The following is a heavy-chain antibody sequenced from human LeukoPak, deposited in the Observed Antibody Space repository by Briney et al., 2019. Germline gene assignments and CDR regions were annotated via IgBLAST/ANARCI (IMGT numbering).Heavy chain of an antibody. CDR1: GFTFSSYS. V-gene: IGHV3-7*01. D-gene: IGHD3-3*01. J-gene: IGHJ6*03. CDR2: IKQDGSKK. CDR3: ASHSELQILEWLGSHITGATGYYYLDV. Sequence: GGSLRLSCAASGFTFSSYSTNWVRQAPGKGLEWVADIKQDGSKKYYVDSVKGRSTISRDNAKNSLDLQMNSLRAEDTAVYYCASHSELQILEWLGSHITGATGYYYLDVWGKGTTVTVSS.